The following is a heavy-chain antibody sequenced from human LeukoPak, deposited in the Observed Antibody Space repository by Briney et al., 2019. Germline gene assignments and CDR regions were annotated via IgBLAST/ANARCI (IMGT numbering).Heavy chain of an antibody. J-gene: IGHJ4*02. CDR3: ARDGYYGSGSYYNVPYYFDY. CDR1: GFTFSSYA. D-gene: IGHD3-10*01. Sequence: RRSLRLSCAASGFTFSSYAMHWVRQAPGKGLEWVAVISYDGSNKYYADSVKGRFTISRDNSKNTLYLQMNSLRAEDTAVYYCARDGYYGSGSYYNVPYYFDYWGQGTLVTVSS. V-gene: IGHV3-30-3*01. CDR2: ISYDGSNK.